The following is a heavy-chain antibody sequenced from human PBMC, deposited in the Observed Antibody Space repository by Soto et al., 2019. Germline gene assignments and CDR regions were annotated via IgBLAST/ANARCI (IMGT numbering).Heavy chain of an antibody. CDR3: ARSRGADFDY. CDR2: IGTAGDT. D-gene: IGHD3-10*01. J-gene: IGHJ4*02. V-gene: IGHV3-13*04. Sequence: EVQLVESGGGLVQPGGSLRLSCAASGFTLSNYDMHWVRQGTGKGLEWVSVIGTAGDTYYPGSVKGRFTISRENAKNSLYLQMNSLRAGDTAVYYCARSRGADFDYGGQGTLVTVSS. CDR1: GFTLSNYD.